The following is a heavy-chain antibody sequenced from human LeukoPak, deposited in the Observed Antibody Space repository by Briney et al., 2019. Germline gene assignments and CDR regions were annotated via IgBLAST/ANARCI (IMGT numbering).Heavy chain of an antibody. J-gene: IGHJ4*02. CDR3: ARIWSDQIGTDY. V-gene: IGHV1-46*01. Sequence: ASVKVSCKASGYTFTSYYIYWVRQAPGQGLEWMGIINPNGGSTSYAQKFQGRVTMTRDTSTSTVYKELSSLRSEDTAVYYCARIWSDQIGTDYWGQGTLVTVSS. CDR2: INPNGGST. D-gene: IGHD3-3*01. CDR1: GYTFTSYY.